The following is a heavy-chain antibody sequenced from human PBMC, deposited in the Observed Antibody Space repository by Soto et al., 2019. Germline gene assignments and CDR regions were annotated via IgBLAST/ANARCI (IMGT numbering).Heavy chain of an antibody. CDR1: GASFRTDA. V-gene: IGHV1-69*01. D-gene: IGHD4-17*01. Sequence: QVHLVQSGTEVKNPGSSVRVSCKASGASFRTDAISWVRQAPGQGLEWMGRIVPVFGTTNFAQRFQGRVTITADESTRTAYMDLSSLRSEDTAVYYCARSRATTVVFDIWGQGTIVTVSS. CDR2: IVPVFGTT. J-gene: IGHJ3*02. CDR3: ARSRATTVVFDI.